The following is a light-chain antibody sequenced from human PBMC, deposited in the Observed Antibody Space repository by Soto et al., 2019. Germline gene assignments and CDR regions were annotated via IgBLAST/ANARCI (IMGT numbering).Light chain of an antibody. J-gene: IGKJ5*01. CDR2: DAS. V-gene: IGKV3D-11*01. Sequence: EIVLTQSPATLSAFPGDRVTLSCRASQALNTRLAWYQHKPGQAPRLLIYDASNRATGIPARFSGSGSGTDFTLTISSLEPEDFAVYYCQQRFNWQVTFGQGTRLEIK. CDR3: QQRFNWQVT. CDR1: QALNTR.